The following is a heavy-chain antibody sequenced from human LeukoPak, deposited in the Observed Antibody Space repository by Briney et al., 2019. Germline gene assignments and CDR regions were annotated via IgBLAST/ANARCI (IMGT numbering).Heavy chain of an antibody. CDR3: ARDSGWANMDV. V-gene: IGHV3-7*01. D-gene: IGHD6-19*01. J-gene: IGHJ6*03. CDR2: IKPDGSVT. Sequence: GGSLRLSCAASGFTFSNHWMSWVRQAPGKGLEWVAMIKPDGSVTKYVESVKGRFIISRDNAKNSQSLQMNSLTADDAAVYYCARDSGWANMDVWGKGTTVTIPS. CDR1: GFTFSNHW.